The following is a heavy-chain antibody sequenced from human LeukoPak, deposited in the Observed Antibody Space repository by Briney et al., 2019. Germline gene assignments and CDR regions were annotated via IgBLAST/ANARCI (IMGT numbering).Heavy chain of an antibody. D-gene: IGHD1-26*01. CDR2: IISDGSSP. J-gene: IGHJ4*02. V-gene: IGHV3-74*01. CDR1: GFTFSTYW. Sequence: GGSLRRSCAAAGFTFSTYWMHWVRHAPGQGRVWGSRIISDGSSPNYGDSVKGRFTISRDNAKTTLYLQMNSLRAEDTAVYYCARGPIQDSGRYYVGDYWGQGTLVTVSS. CDR3: ARGPIQDSGRYYVGDY.